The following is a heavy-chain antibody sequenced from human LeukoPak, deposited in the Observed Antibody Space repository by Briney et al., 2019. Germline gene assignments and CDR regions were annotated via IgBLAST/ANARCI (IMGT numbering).Heavy chain of an antibody. CDR2: IYYSGDT. CDR3: ARSSLAVAGSVFDY. Sequence: SETLSLTCTVSGGAISSSNYYWGWIRQAPGKGLEWIGNIYYSGDTFYNPSLKSRVTISVDTSENQFSLKLSSVTAADTAVYYCARSSLAVAGSVFDYWGQGTLVTVSS. D-gene: IGHD6-19*01. J-gene: IGHJ4*02. CDR1: GGAISSSNYY. V-gene: IGHV4-39*01.